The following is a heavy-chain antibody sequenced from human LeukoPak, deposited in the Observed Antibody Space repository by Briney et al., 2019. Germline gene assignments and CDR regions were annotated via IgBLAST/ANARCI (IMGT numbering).Heavy chain of an antibody. D-gene: IGHD6-13*01. Sequence: PGGSLRLSCAASGFNFNTYGMSWVRQVPGKGLEWVSAISGSGGDTYYADSVKGRFTISRDDSKNTLYLQMNSLRAEDTAVYYCAKVGATAGTLRIEYFQHWGQGTLVTVSS. CDR2: ISGSGGDT. J-gene: IGHJ1*01. CDR1: GFNFNTYG. V-gene: IGHV3-23*01. CDR3: AKVGATAGTLRIEYFQH.